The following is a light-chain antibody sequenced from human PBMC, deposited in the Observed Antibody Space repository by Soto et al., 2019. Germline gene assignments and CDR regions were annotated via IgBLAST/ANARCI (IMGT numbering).Light chain of an antibody. CDR3: QESYRTPRT. CDR2: AAS. J-gene: IGKJ2*01. V-gene: IGKV1-39*01. CDR1: QTINAY. Sequence: DIQMTQSPSSLSASVGDRVTITCRASQTINAYLNWYQQKPGKAPKLLIYAASSLQSGVPSRFSGSGSGTDFPRTISSLQPEEFAPYYCQESYRTPRTFGQGTRLEI.